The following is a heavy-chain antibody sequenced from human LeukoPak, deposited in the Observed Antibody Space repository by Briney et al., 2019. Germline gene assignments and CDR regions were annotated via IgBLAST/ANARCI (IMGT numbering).Heavy chain of an antibody. V-gene: IGHV1-2*02. Sequence: GASVKVSCKASGYTFTGYYIHWVRQAPGQGFEWLGWINPHSGGTNYALKFQDRVTMTGDTPIGTVYMELSGLRSDDTAFYYCAKDLGDTLLRGVLNEFDSWGQGTLVTVSS. CDR1: GYTFTGYY. J-gene: IGHJ4*02. CDR2: INPHSGGT. CDR3: AKDLGDTLLRGVLNEFDS. D-gene: IGHD3-10*01.